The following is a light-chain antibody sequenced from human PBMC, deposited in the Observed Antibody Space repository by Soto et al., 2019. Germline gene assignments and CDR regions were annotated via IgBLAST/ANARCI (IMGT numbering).Light chain of an antibody. CDR3: AAWDDSLSAL. J-gene: IGLJ2*01. CDR2: RNN. V-gene: IGLV1-47*01. Sequence: QSVLTQPPSASGTLGRKVTISCSGSTSNIGSNYVYWYQQLPGTAPKLLIYRNNQRPSGVPDRFSGSKSGTSASLAISGLRSEDEADYYCAAWDDSLSALFGGGTNVTVL. CDR1: TSNIGSNY.